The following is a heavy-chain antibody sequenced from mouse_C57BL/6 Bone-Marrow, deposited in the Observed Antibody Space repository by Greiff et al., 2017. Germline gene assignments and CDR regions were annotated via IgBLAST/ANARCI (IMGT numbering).Heavy chain of an antibody. V-gene: IGHV1-50*01. CDR3: ARDGYYFYYAMDY. J-gene: IGHJ4*01. CDR1: GYTFTSYD. CDR2: IDPSDSYT. D-gene: IGHD2-3*01. Sequence: VQLQQSGPELVKPGASVKLSCKASGYTFTSYDINWVKQRPGQGLEWIGEIDPSDSYTNYNQKLKGKATLTVEPSSSTAYMQLSSLTSEYSAVYYCARDGYYFYYAMDYWGQGTSVTVSS.